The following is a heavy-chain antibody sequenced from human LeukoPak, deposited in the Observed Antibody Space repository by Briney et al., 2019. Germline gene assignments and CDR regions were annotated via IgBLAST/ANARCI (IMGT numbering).Heavy chain of an antibody. Sequence: PGGSLRLSCAASGFTFSSYEMNWVRQAPGKGLECVSGISGSGGSTYYADSVKGRFTISRDNSKNTLYLQMNSLRAEDTAVYYCAKAKYSSGWYYFDYWGQGALVTVSS. CDR2: ISGSGGST. D-gene: IGHD6-19*01. CDR3: AKAKYSSGWYYFDY. V-gene: IGHV3-23*01. CDR1: GFTFSSYE. J-gene: IGHJ4*02.